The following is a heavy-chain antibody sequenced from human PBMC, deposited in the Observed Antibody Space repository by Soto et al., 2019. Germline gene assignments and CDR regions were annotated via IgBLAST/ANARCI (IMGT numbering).Heavy chain of an antibody. CDR2: MSYSGST. D-gene: IGHD2-21*01. CDR3: TRLVVVLTSGYVGFDH. CDR1: GGSIFSSDYF. Sequence: SETLSLTCNVSGGSIFSSDYFWGWIRQAPGKGLEWIGSMSYSGSTLHNPSLRSRVTISVDTPKSQFSLKLSSVTATDTAVYYCTRLVVVLTSGYVGFDHWGQGTRVTVSS. J-gene: IGHJ4*02. V-gene: IGHV4-39*01.